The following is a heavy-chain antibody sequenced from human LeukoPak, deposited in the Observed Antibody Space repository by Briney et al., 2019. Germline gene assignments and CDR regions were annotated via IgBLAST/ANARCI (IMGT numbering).Heavy chain of an antibody. CDR3: AAGEGVGY. CDR2: ISWNSGSI. V-gene: IGHV3-9*01. Sequence: GRSLRLSCAASGFTFDDYAMHWVRQAPGKGLEWVSGISWNSGSIGYADSVKGRFTISRDNAKNSLYLQMNSLRAEDTAVYYCAAGEGVGYWGQGTLVTVSS. D-gene: IGHD4-17*01. J-gene: IGHJ4*02. CDR1: GFTFDDYA.